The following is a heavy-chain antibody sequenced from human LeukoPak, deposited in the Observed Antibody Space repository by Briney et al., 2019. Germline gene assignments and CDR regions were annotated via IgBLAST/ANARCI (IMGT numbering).Heavy chain of an antibody. V-gene: IGHV4-34*01. CDR3: ARGGYYTLDY. D-gene: IGHD1-26*01. CDR2: INHSGST. J-gene: IGHJ4*02. CDR1: GGSFSGYY. Sequence: SETLSLTCAVYGGSFSGYYWSWIRQPPGKGLEWIGEINHSGSTNYNPSLKSRVTISVDTSKNQFSLKLSSVTAADTAVYYCARGGYYTLDYWGQGTLVTVSS.